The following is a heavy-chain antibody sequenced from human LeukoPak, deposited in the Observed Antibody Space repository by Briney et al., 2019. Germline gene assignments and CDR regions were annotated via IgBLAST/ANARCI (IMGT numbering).Heavy chain of an antibody. D-gene: IGHD6-19*01. J-gene: IGHJ4*02. CDR3: AKDEGIAVAGTGGFDY. CDR2: IRYDGINE. Sequence: GGSLRLSCAASGFRFSSYGMHWVRQAPGKGLDWVAYIRYDGINEYYADSVKGRFTISRDNSKNTLFLQMNSLRAEDTAVYYCAKDEGIAVAGTGGFDYWGQGTLVTVSP. V-gene: IGHV3-30*02. CDR1: GFRFSSYG.